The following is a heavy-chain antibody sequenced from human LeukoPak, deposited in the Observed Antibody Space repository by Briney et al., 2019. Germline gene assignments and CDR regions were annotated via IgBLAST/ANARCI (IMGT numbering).Heavy chain of an antibody. D-gene: IGHD2-2*01. Sequence: PGGSLRLSCAASGFTFSRYSMNWVRQAPGKGLEWVANIKQDASDKYYVDSVKGRFTISRDNAENSLYLQMNSLRVEDTAVYFCARGEAVPAAWGQGTLVIVSS. CDR3: ARGEAVPAA. J-gene: IGHJ4*02. CDR2: IKQDASDK. CDR1: GFTFSRYS. V-gene: IGHV3-7*03.